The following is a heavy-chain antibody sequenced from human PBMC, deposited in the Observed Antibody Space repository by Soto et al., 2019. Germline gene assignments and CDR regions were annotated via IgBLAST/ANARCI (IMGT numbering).Heavy chain of an antibody. Sequence: QMQLQESGPGLVKPSQTLSLTCTVSGGSISSGDYYWSWIRQHPGKGLEWIGYIYFSGSTYYNPSLKSRPTISVDTSKNHFSLNLSSVTAADTAVYYCVARGAWYFALWGRGTLVTVSS. D-gene: IGHD6-6*01. CDR1: GGSISSGDYY. V-gene: IGHV4-31*03. CDR2: IYFSGST. CDR3: VARGAWYFAL. J-gene: IGHJ2*01.